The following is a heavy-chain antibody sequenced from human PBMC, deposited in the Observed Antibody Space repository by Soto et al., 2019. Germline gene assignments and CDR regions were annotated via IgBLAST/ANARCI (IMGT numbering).Heavy chain of an antibody. J-gene: IGHJ5*02. CDR1: GYTFTTYI. CDR2: INAGNGNT. Sequence: QVQLVQSGAEEKKPGASVKVSCKASGYTFTTYIMHWVRQAPGQRLEWMGWINAGNGNTKYSQNFQGRVTITRDTAASTAYMELSGLRSEDTAVYYCARGHGDYGRLDPWGQGTLVTVSS. V-gene: IGHV1-3*05. D-gene: IGHD4-17*01. CDR3: ARGHGDYGRLDP.